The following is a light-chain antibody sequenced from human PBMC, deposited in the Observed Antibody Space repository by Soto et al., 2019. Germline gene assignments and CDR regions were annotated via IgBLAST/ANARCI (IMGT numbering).Light chain of an antibody. Sequence: IVMTQSPLYLPVTPGEPASISCRSSQSLLSSNGFTYFDWYVQKPGQSPQVLIYLGSNRASGVPDGFSGTVSGTDFTLKISRVETEVVGVYYCMQPLRIPSTFGQGPKLDIK. V-gene: IGKV2-28*01. CDR2: LGS. CDR1: QSLLSSNGFTY. J-gene: IGKJ2*01. CDR3: MQPLRIPST.